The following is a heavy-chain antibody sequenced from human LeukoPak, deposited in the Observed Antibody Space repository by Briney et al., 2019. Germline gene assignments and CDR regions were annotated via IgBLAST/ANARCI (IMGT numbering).Heavy chain of an antibody. CDR1: GGTFSSYA. V-gene: IGHV1-69*13. D-gene: IGHD3-10*01. J-gene: IGHJ5*02. CDR3: ARQHRHYYGSGSRSNWFDP. Sequence: GASVKVSCKASGGTFSSYAISWVRQAPGQGLEWMGGIIPIFGTANYAQKFQGRVTITADESTSTAYMELSSLRSEDTAVYYCARQHRHYYGSGSRSNWFDPWGQGTLVTVSS. CDR2: IIPIFGTA.